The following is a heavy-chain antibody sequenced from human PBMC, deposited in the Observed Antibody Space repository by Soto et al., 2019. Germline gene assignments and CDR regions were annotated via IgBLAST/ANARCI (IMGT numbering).Heavy chain of an antibody. D-gene: IGHD6-19*01. J-gene: IGHJ2*01. CDR1: GGSFTAYQ. Sequence: QVQPQQWGAGVLKPSETLSLTCAVNGGSFTAYQWSWIRQAPGKGLEWIGKINHSGSAIYNPSLKSRVTISVDTSQNQFSLKLRSLTGADTAVYYCAREGLWLDYWYFDLWGRGTLVTVSS. V-gene: IGHV4-34*02. CDR2: INHSGSA. CDR3: AREGLWLDYWYFDL.